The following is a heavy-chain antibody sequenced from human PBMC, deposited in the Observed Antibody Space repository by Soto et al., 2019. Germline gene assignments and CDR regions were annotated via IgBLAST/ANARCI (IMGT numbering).Heavy chain of an antibody. CDR1: GDSISGAY. D-gene: IGHD1-26*01. J-gene: IGHJ4*02. CDR2: IYYSGST. CDR3: ARGGGRYSSNIGY. Sequence: QVQLQESGPGLVEPSETLSLTCTVSGDSISGAYWSWIRQPPGKGLEWIGYIYYSGSTSYNPSLKSRLSISVDTSKKQFSLNLSSVSAADTAVYYCARGGGRYSSNIGYWGQGTLVTVSS. V-gene: IGHV4-59*01.